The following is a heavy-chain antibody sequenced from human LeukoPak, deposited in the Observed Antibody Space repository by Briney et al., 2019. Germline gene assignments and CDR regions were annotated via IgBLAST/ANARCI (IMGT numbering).Heavy chain of an antibody. CDR1: GYTFTNYY. Sequence: GASVKVSCTASGYTFTNYYIHWVHQAPGQGLEWMGIINPNSGSTNYAQKFQGRVTMTRDTSTSTVYMELSSLISDDTAVYYCARAVAGAEGGGHWGQGTLVTVSS. J-gene: IGHJ4*02. V-gene: IGHV1-46*01. D-gene: IGHD6-19*01. CDR3: ARAVAGAEGGGH. CDR2: INPNSGST.